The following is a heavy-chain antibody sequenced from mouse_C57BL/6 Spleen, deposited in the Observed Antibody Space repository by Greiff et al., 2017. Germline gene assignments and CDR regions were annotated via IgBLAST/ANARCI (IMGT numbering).Heavy chain of an antibody. CDR3: ARVLYYGSSGGYAMDY. CDR1: GFTFSDYY. Sequence: DVHLVESEGGLVQPGSSMKLSCTASGFTFSDYYMAWVRQVPEKGLEWVANINYDGSSTYYLDSLKSRFIISRDNAKNILYLQMSSLKSEDTATYYCARVLYYGSSGGYAMDYWGQGTSVTVSS. CDR2: INYDGSST. V-gene: IGHV5-16*01. J-gene: IGHJ4*01. D-gene: IGHD1-1*01.